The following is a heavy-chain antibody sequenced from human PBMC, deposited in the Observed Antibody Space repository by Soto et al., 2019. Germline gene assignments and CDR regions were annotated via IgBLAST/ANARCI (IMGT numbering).Heavy chain of an antibody. CDR2: IIPIFSTA. CDR3: ARESRSYYYDSSGYPPDY. V-gene: IGHV1-69*13. Sequence: SVKVSCKASGGTFSSYAISWVRQAPGQGLEWMGGIIPIFSTANYAQKFQGRVTITADESTSTAYMELSSLRSEDTAVYYCARESRSYYYDSSGYPPDYWGQGTLVTVSS. J-gene: IGHJ4*02. CDR1: GGTFSSYA. D-gene: IGHD3-22*01.